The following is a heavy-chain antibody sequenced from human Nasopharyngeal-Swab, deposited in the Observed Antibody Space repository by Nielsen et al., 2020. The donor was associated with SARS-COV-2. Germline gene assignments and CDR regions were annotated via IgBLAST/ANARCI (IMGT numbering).Heavy chain of an antibody. J-gene: IGHJ6*02. Sequence: GGSLRLSCAASGFTFSSYGMHWVRQAPGKGLEWVAVISYDGSNKYYADSVKGRFTISRDNAKNSLYLQMNSLRAEDTAVYYCARSHTSITIFGVVTYYGMDVWGQGTTVTVSS. CDR3: ARSHTSITIFGVVTYYGMDV. CDR2: ISYDGSNK. CDR1: GFTFSSYG. D-gene: IGHD3-3*01. V-gene: IGHV3-30*03.